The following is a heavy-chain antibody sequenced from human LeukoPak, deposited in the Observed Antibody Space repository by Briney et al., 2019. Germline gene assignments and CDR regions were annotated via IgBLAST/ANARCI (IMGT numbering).Heavy chain of an antibody. CDR2: IIPIFGTA. J-gene: IGHJ6*03. CDR3: ARSPGGRYYYYYYMDV. Sequence: SVKVSCKASGGTFSSYAISWVRQAPGQGLEWMGGIIPIFGTANYAQKFQGRVTITADKSTSTAYMELSSLRSEDTAVYYCARSPGGRYYYYYYMDVWGKGTTVTVSS. D-gene: IGHD3-10*01. CDR1: GGTFSSYA. V-gene: IGHV1-69*06.